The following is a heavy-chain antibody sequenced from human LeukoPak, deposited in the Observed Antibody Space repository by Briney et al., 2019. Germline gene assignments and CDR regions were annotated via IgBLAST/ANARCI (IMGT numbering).Heavy chain of an antibody. J-gene: IGHJ4*02. V-gene: IGHV3-21*01. CDR2: ISSSSSYT. Sequence: GGSLRLSCAASGFTFSSYSMNWVRQAPGKGLEWVSSISSSSSYTYYADSVKGRFTISRDNAKNSLYLQMNSLRAEDTAVYYCARALVVVAANDDYWGQGTLVTVSS. CDR3: ARALVVVAANDDY. D-gene: IGHD2-15*01. CDR1: GFTFSSYS.